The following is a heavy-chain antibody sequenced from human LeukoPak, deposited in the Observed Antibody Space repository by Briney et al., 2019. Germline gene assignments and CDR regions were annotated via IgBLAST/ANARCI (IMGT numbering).Heavy chain of an antibody. V-gene: IGHV3-64*01. J-gene: IGHJ6*02. CDR2: IISNGGST. CDR1: GFTFSSYA. Sequence: GSLLLSCAASGFTFSSYAMHWVRQPPGKGLEYVSAIISNGGSTYYANSVKGRFTISRDNSKNTLSLQMGSLRAEDMAVYYCARGPPLMDVWGQGTTVTVSS. CDR3: ARGPPLMDV.